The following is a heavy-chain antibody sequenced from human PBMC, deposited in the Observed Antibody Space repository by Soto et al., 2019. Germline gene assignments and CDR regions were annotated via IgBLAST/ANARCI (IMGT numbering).Heavy chain of an antibody. Sequence: PGGSLILSCAASGFTFSSYGMHWVRQAPGKGLEWVAVISYDGSNKYYADSVKGRFTISRDNSKNTLYLQMNSLRAEDTAVYYCAKDRSQWLVRYYFDYWGQGTLVTVSS. CDR2: ISYDGSNK. V-gene: IGHV3-30*18. CDR3: AKDRSQWLVRYYFDY. CDR1: GFTFSSYG. D-gene: IGHD6-19*01. J-gene: IGHJ4*02.